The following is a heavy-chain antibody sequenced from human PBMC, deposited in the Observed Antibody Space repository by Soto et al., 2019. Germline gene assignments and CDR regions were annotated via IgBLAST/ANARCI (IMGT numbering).Heavy chain of an antibody. CDR1: GFTFSSYA. J-gene: IGHJ6*03. CDR2: ISGSGGST. V-gene: IGHV3-23*01. Sequence: EVQLLESGGGLVQPGVSLRLSCAASGFTFSSYAMSWVRQAPGKGLELVSAISGSGGSTYYAAAVKGRFAISRDNSQNTPYLQMNSLRAEDTAVYYCAKGALQADEHYYYYMDVWGKGTTVTVCS. CDR3: AKGALQADEHYYYYMDV. D-gene: IGHD6-19*01.